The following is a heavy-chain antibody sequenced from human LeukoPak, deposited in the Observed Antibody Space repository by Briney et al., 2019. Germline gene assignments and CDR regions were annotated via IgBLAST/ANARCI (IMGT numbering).Heavy chain of an antibody. CDR2: IYYSGST. D-gene: IGHD3-22*01. Sequence: SETLSLTCTASGGSISSGGYYWSWIRQHPGKGLEWIGYIYYSGSTYYNPSLKSRVTISVDTSKNQFSLKLSSVTAADTAVYYCARVGDSSGYFAYYFDYWGQGTLVTVSS. CDR1: GGSISSGGYY. V-gene: IGHV4-30-4*08. J-gene: IGHJ4*02. CDR3: ARVGDSSGYFAYYFDY.